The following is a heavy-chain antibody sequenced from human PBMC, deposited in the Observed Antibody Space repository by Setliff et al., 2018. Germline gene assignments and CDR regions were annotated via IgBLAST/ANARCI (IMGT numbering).Heavy chain of an antibody. CDR2: INHSGST. CDR1: GGSFSGYY. Sequence: PSETLSLTCAVYGGSFSGYYWSWIRQPPGKGLEWIGEINHSGSTKYNPSLKSRVTISVDTSKNQFSVKLTSVTAADTAVYYCARRPLYHYDFWSNWCDPWGQGTLVTVSS. J-gene: IGHJ5*02. CDR3: ARRPLYHYDFWSNWCDP. V-gene: IGHV4-34*01. D-gene: IGHD3-3*01.